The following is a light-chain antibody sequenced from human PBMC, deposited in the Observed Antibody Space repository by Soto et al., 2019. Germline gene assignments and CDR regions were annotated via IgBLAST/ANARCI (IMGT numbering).Light chain of an antibody. J-gene: IGKJ4*01. CDR1: QSVSYN. CDR3: LQYKNWPPLT. Sequence: EIVMTQSPATLSVSPGERATLSCRASQSVSYNLAWYQQKPGQGPRLLIYGAFTRATGIPARFSGSGSGTEFTLTISSLQSEDFAVYYCLQYKNWPPLTFGGGTKVEIK. V-gene: IGKV3-15*01. CDR2: GAF.